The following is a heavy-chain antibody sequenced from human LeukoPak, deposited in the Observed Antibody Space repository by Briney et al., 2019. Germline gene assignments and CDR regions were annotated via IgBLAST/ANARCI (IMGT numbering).Heavy chain of an antibody. CDR3: AIHIVVVPAAKKKNWFDP. J-gene: IGHJ5*02. D-gene: IGHD2-2*01. Sequence: PSETLSLTCAVYGGSYSGYYWSWIRQPPGKGREWIGEINHSGSTNYNPSLKSRVTISVDTSKNQFSLKLSSVTAADTAVYYCAIHIVVVPAAKKKNWFDPWGQGTLVTVSS. V-gene: IGHV4-34*01. CDR1: GGSYSGYY. CDR2: INHSGST.